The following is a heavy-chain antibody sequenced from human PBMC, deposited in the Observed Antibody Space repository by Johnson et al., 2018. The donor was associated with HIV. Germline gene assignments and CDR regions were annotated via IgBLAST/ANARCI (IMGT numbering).Heavy chain of an antibody. J-gene: IGHJ3*02. CDR1: GFTFSSYD. CDR2: INWNGGST. V-gene: IGHV3-20*04. Sequence: VQLVESGGGLVQPGGSLRLSCAASGFTFSSYDMHWVRQATGKGLEWVSGINWNGGSTGYADSVKGRFTISRDNAKNSLYLQMNSLRAEDTAVYYCARDPLGSSWFEGDAFDIWGQGTMVTVS. CDR3: ARDPLGSSWFEGDAFDI. D-gene: IGHD6-13*01.